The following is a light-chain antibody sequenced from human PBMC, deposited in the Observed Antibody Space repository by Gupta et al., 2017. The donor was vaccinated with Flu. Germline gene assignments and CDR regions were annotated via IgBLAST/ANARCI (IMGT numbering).Light chain of an antibody. CDR1: LVCRSVGTQ. V-gene: IGKV2-30*01. J-gene: IGKJ1*01. CDR3: MHGANWSWA. CDR2: RVS. Sequence: LVCRSVGTQLHWFQQRPGKSPKRLIYRVSSRDSGVPSRFSGSGSGTEFTLTISRLQAEDVGIYFCMHGANWSWAFGQGTKVEIK.